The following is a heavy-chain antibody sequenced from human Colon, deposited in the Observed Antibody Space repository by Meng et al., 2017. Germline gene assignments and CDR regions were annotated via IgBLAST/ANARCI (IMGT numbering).Heavy chain of an antibody. D-gene: IGHD4-17*01. CDR2: IYYSRST. V-gene: IGHV4-30-4*01. CDR1: GASVCSGDCY. Sequence: QAQLQQAVPGPVQPAQSLPLPCTGSGASVCSGDCYWSSIRQHPGKGLEWIVYIYYSRSTYSNASLKSRVTISIDRSKNQFSLKLSSVTAADTAVYYCARDRKHYGERGWFDPWGQGTLVTVSS. J-gene: IGHJ5*02. CDR3: ARDRKHYGERGWFDP.